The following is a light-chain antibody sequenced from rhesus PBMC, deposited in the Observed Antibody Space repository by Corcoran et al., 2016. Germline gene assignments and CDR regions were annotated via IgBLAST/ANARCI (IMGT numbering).Light chain of an antibody. J-gene: IGKJ3*01. CDR3: QQYSTRPFT. Sequence: DIQMTQSPSSLSASVGDTITITCRASQGISSWLAWYQQKPGKAPKLLVYKASSLQSGVPSRFSGSGSWTDFTLTISSLQSDDFATYYCQQYSTRPFTFGPGTKLDIK. CDR1: QGISSW. V-gene: IGKV1-22*01. CDR2: KAS.